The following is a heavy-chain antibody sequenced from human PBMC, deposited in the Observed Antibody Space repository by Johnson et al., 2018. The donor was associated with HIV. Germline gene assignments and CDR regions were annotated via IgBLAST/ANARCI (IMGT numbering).Heavy chain of an antibody. J-gene: IGHJ3*02. CDR3: AKDPEEMATRGDAFDI. CDR1: GFTFDDYA. CDR2: ISWNSGSI. D-gene: IGHD5-24*01. V-gene: IGHV3-9*01. Sequence: VQLVESGGGLVQPGRSLRLSCAASGFTFDDYAMHWVRQAPGKGLEWVSGISWNSGSIGYADSVKGRFTISRDNAKNTPYLQMNSLSTEDTAVQYCAKDPEEMATRGDAFDIWGPGTVVTVSS.